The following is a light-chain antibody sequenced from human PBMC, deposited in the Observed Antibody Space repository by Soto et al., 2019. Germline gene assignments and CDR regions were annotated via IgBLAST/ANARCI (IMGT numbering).Light chain of an antibody. CDR2: DAS. V-gene: IGKV3-11*01. J-gene: IGKJ5*01. CDR1: QSISNY. Sequence: EIVLTHSPATLSLCPGEIATLSCRASQSISNYLAWYQQKPGQAPRLLIYDASNRATGIPARFSGSGSGTDFTLTISSLEPEDFAVYYCQQRRSWPITFGQGTRLEIK. CDR3: QQRRSWPIT.